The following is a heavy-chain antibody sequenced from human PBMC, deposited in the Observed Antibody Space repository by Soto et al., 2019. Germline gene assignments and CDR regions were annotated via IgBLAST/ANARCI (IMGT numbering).Heavy chain of an antibody. CDR2: IWYDGNNK. V-gene: IGHV3-33*01. Sequence: GGSLSLSCAASGFTFSSYGMHWVRQAPGKGLEWVAVIWYDGNNKYYADSVKGRFTISRDNSKNTLYLQMNSLRAEDTAVYYCARDHGAAAGIYYYYGMDVWGQGTTVTVSS. CDR1: GFTFSSYG. CDR3: ARDHGAAAGIYYYYGMDV. J-gene: IGHJ6*02. D-gene: IGHD6-13*01.